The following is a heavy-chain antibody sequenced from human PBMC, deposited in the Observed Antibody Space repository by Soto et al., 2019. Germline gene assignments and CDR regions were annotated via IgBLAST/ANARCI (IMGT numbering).Heavy chain of an antibody. CDR1: GFTFSSYT. CDR3: AKSPTMTTKVVDY. Sequence: EVQLLESGGDVVQPGGSLRLSCVASGFTFSSYTMTWVRQAPGKGLEWVSVIYSSGDRTYYADSVKGRFTISRDNSKNTLYLQMNGLRAYDPAVYYCAKSPTMTTKVVDYWGQRTLVTVSS. CDR2: IYSSGDRT. V-gene: IGHV3-23*01. J-gene: IGHJ4*02. D-gene: IGHD4-17*01.